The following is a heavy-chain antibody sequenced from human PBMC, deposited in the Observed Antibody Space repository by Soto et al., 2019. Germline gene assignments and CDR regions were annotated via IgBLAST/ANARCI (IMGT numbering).Heavy chain of an antibody. Sequence: XETLSLTCTVSGCSVSGGSYYWSWIRQPPGKGLEWIGYIFYTGSPNYNLSLKSRATISVDTSQNQFSLKLSSVTAADTAVYYCARDRGFRHYFDYWGQGTLVTVSS. CDR2: IFYTGSP. J-gene: IGHJ4*02. V-gene: IGHV4-61*01. D-gene: IGHD3-22*01. CDR1: GCSVSGGSYY. CDR3: ARDRGFRHYFDY.